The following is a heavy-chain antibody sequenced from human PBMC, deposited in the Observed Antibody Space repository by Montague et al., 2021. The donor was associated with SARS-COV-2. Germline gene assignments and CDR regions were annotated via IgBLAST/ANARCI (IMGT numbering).Heavy chain of an antibody. V-gene: IGHV3-23*03. Sequence: SLRLSCAASGFTVSSYHMSWVRQAPGKGLDCVSIIYTGGSRTHYTDSVKGRFIISRDDSKNTLYLQMNGLRVEDTAIYYFSGNMYFYDSRGYQNIDYRGQGILVAVSS. CDR2: IYTGGSRT. CDR1: GFTVSSYH. D-gene: IGHD3-22*01. J-gene: IGHJ4*02. CDR3: SGNMYFYDSRGYQNIDY.